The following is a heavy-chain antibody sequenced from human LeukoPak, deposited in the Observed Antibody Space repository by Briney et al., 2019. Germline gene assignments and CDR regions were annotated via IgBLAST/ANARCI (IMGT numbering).Heavy chain of an antibody. J-gene: IGHJ5*02. D-gene: IGHD2-15*01. CDR3: ASTKGYCSGGSCYSFWFDP. CDR2: ISAYNGNT. CDR1: GYTFTSYG. V-gene: IGHV1-18*01. Sequence: SSVKVSCQASGYTFTSYGISWVRQAPGQGLEWMGWISAYNGNTNYAQKLQGRVTMTTDTSTSTAYMELRSLRSDDTAVYYCASTKGYCSGGSCYSFWFDPWGQGTLVTVYS.